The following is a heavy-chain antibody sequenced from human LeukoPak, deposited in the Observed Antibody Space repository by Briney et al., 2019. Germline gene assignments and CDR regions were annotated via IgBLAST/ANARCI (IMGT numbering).Heavy chain of an antibody. CDR1: GGSISSSNYY. CDR2: IYYSGST. J-gene: IGHJ5*02. Sequence: KPSETLSLTCTVSGGSISSSNYYWGWIRQPPGKGLEWIGSIYYSGSTYYNPSLKSRVTISVDTSKNQFSLKLRSVTAADTAVYYCARPLSRLSWLDPWGQGTLVTVSS. CDR3: ARPLSRLSWLDP. V-gene: IGHV4-39*01. D-gene: IGHD2/OR15-2a*01.